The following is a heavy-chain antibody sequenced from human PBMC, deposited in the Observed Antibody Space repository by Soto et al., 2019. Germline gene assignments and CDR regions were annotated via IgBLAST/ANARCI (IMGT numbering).Heavy chain of an antibody. Sequence: SETLSLTCTVSGGSISSYYWSWIRQPPGKGLEWIGYIYYSGSTNYNPSLKSRVTISVDTSKNQFSLKLSSVTAADTAVYYCARVGSSGWYGYYYYYGMDVWGQGTAVTVSS. J-gene: IGHJ6*02. CDR2: IYYSGST. V-gene: IGHV4-59*01. CDR3: ARVGSSGWYGYYYYYGMDV. CDR1: GGSISSYY. D-gene: IGHD6-19*01.